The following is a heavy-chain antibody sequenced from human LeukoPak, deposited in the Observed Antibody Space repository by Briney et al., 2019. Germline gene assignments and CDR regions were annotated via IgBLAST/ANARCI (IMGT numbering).Heavy chain of an antibody. J-gene: IGHJ5*02. V-gene: IGHV4-4*02. D-gene: IGHD5-24*01. CDR2: IYHSGTT. CDR1: GGSISSSSNW. CDR3: ARGWLQSWFDP. Sequence: SGTLSLICGVCGGSISSSSNWWRRVRQPPGKGLEWFGEIYHSGTTDYNPSLRGRVTISVDKSKSHFSLKVSSVTAADTAVYYCARGWLQSWFDPWGQGTLVTVSS.